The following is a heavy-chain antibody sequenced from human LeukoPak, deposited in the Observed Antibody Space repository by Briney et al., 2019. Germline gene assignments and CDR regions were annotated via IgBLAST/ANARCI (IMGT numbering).Heavy chain of an antibody. V-gene: IGHV1-2*02. D-gene: IGHD6-19*01. CDR2: INPNSGGT. Sequence: ASVKVSCKASGYTFTGYYMHWVRQAPGQGLEWMGWINPNSGGTNYAQKFQGRVTMTRDTSISTAYMELSRLRSDDTAVYYCARGLQWLVPRAFDIWGQGTMVTVSS. J-gene: IGHJ3*02. CDR1: GYTFTGYY. CDR3: ARGLQWLVPRAFDI.